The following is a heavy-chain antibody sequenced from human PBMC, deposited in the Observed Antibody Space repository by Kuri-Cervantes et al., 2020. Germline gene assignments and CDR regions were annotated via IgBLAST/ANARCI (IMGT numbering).Heavy chain of an antibody. J-gene: IGHJ4*02. CDR3: AKDEQEWFETWGY. CDR1: GFTFSSYG. Sequence: GGSLRLSCAASGFTFSSYGMHWVRQAPGKGLEWVAVISYDGGNKYYADSVKGRFTISRDNSKNTLYLQMNSLRAEDTAVYYCAKDEQEWFETWGYWGQGTLVTVSS. V-gene: IGHV3-30*18. CDR2: ISYDGGNK. D-gene: IGHD3-3*01.